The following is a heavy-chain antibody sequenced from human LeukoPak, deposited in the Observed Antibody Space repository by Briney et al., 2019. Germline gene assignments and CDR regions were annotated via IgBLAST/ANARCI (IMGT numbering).Heavy chain of an antibody. V-gene: IGHV3-23*01. D-gene: IGHD3-10*01. Sequence: GGSLRLSCAASGFTFSSYAMSWVRQAPGKGLEWVSAISGSSGSTYYADSVKGRFTISRDNSKNTLYLQMNSLRAEDTAVYYCAKGDSGSMVRGHYYYGMDVWGQGTTVTVSS. CDR1: GFTFSSYA. CDR3: AKGDSGSMVRGHYYYGMDV. CDR2: ISGSSGST. J-gene: IGHJ6*02.